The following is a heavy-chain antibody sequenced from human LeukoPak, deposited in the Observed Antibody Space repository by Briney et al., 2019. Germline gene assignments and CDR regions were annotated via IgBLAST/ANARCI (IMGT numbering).Heavy chain of an antibody. Sequence: SVSVSCKATGGTFSSYAISWVRQAPGQGREWMGGIIPIFGTANYAQKFQGRVTITTDESTSTAYMELSSLRSEDTAVYYCARAFRELLAYWGQGTLVTVSS. J-gene: IGHJ4*02. D-gene: IGHD1-26*01. CDR1: GGTFSSYA. CDR2: IIPIFGTA. V-gene: IGHV1-69*05. CDR3: ARAFRELLAY.